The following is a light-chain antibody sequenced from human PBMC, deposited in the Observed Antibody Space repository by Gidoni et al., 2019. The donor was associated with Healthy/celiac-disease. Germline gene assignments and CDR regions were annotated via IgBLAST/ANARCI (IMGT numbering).Light chain of an antibody. V-gene: IGLV2-14*01. Sequence: QSALTPPASVSGSPGQSLTLPCTGTSSDVGGYNYVSWYKQHPGKAPKLMIYDVSNRPSGVSNRFSGSKSGNTASLTISGLQAEDEADYYCSSYTSSSTLVFGGGTKLTVL. CDR3: SSYTSSSTLV. J-gene: IGLJ2*01. CDR2: DVS. CDR1: SSDVGGYNY.